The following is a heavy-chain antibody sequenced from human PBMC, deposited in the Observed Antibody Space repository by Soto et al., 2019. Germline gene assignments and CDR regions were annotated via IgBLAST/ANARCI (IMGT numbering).Heavy chain of an antibody. D-gene: IGHD1-1*01. V-gene: IGHV4-59*01. CDR2: VFYTGIT. Sequence: QVHLQESGPGLVKPSETLSLTCTVSGGSISSYYWSWIRQPPGKGLEWIGYVFYTGITKYNPSFQSRATISGDTSRNQFSLNLMSVTAADTAVYYCAKWGEAAGTTWGQGILVNVSP. J-gene: IGHJ4*02. CDR1: GGSISSYY. CDR3: AKWGEAAGTT.